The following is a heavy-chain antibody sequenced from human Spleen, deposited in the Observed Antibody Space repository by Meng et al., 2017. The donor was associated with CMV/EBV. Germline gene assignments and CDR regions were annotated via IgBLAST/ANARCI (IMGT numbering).Heavy chain of an antibody. D-gene: IGHD5-18*01. Sequence: ESLKISCAVYGGSFSGYYWSWIRQPPGKGLEWIGEINHSGSTNYNPSLKSRGTISVDTSKNQLSLKLSSVTAADTAVYYCARRIQLWLRSYYYYGMDVWGQGTTVTV. V-gene: IGHV4-34*01. CDR3: ARRIQLWLRSYYYYGMDV. CDR2: INHSGST. J-gene: IGHJ6*02. CDR1: GGSFSGYY.